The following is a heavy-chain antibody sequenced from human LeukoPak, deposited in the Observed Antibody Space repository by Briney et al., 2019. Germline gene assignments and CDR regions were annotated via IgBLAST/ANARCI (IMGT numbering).Heavy chain of an antibody. CDR3: ARNFNL. V-gene: IGHV3-30*03. CDR1: GFTFSSYG. Sequence: GGSLRLSCAASGFTFSSYGMHWVRQAPGKGLEWVAVISYDESNKYYADSVKGRFTISRDNAKNSLYLQMNSLRAEDTAVYYCARNFNLWGQGTLVTVSS. J-gene: IGHJ5*02. CDR2: ISYDESNK.